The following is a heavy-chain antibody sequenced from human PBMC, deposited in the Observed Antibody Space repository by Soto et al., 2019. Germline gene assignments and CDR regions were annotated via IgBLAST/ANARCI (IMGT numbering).Heavy chain of an antibody. CDR2: ISGSGGTT. CDR1: GFTFSNAW. D-gene: IGHD3-9*01. Sequence: GGSLRLSCTASGFTFSNAWMTWVRQAPGKGLEWVSVISGSGGTTYYADSVKGRFTISRDNSRNTLYLQMSSLRTEDTAVYYFAKGYYDILTGYYNVGFDYWGQGTLVTVSS. CDR3: AKGYYDILTGYYNVGFDY. J-gene: IGHJ4*02. V-gene: IGHV3-23*01.